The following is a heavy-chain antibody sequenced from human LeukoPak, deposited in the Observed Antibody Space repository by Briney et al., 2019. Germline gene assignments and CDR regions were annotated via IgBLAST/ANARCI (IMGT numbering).Heavy chain of an antibody. D-gene: IGHD3-22*01. CDR2: ISGSGGST. J-gene: IGHJ3*02. CDR1: GFTFSSYA. Sequence: GGSLRLSCAASGFTFSSYAMSWVRQAPGKGLEWVSTISGSGGSTYYADSVKGRFTISRDNSKNTLYLQMNSLRAEDTAVYYCAKRITKIVVGAFDMWGQGTMVTVSS. CDR3: AKRITKIVVGAFDM. V-gene: IGHV3-23*01.